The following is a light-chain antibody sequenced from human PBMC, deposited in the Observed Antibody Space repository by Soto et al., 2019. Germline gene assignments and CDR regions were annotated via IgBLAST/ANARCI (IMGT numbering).Light chain of an antibody. CDR1: SSDISGYNS. CDR3: SSYTDRKNLV. J-gene: IGLJ1*01. Sequence: SALTQSPSASGSPGQSVTISCTGTSSDISGYNSVSWYQQHPGKAPKVMIYDVTKRPSGVPDRFSGSKSGNTASLTVSALQAEDEADYYCSSYTDRKNLVFGTGTKVTVL. CDR2: DVT. V-gene: IGLV2-8*01.